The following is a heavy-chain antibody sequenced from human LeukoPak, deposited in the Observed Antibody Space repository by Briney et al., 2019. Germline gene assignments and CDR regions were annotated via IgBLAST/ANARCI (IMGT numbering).Heavy chain of an antibody. CDR2: IYASGRS. CDR3: ARAYSEYYDFWSGYYDRTRFDY. CDR1: GGSLSGGTSY. V-gene: IGHV4-61*02. J-gene: IGHJ4*02. Sequence: SETLSLTCTVSGGSLSGGTSYWSWIRQPAGKGLEWIGRIYASGRSNYNPSLESRVTIPVDTSKDQFSLKMNSMTAADTAVYYCARAYSEYYDFWSGYYDRTRFDYWGQGTLVTVSS. D-gene: IGHD3-3*01.